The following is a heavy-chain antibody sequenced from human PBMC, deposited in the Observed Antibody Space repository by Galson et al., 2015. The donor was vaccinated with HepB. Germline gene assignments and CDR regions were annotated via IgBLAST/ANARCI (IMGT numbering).Heavy chain of an antibody. CDR2: ISRSGTST. Sequence: LRLSCAASGFTFSSYAMSWVRQAPGTGLEWVSAISRSGTSTYYADSVKGRFTISRDNSKNTLFLQMDSLRVEDTAVYYCAKDSGIPSANYYFDYWGQGALVTVSS. CDR1: GFTFSSYA. V-gene: IGHV3-23*01. CDR3: AKDSGIPSANYYFDY. J-gene: IGHJ4*02. D-gene: IGHD3-10*01.